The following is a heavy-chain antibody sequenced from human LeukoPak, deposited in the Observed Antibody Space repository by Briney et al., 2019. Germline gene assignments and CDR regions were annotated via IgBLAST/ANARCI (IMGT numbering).Heavy chain of an antibody. CDR3: ARYCSSTSCYPRGGYFQH. D-gene: IGHD2-2*01. J-gene: IGHJ1*01. CDR2: IYYSGST. CDR1: GGSISSSSYY. Sequence: PSETLSLTCTVSGGSISSSSYYWGWIRQPPGKGLEWIGSIYYSGSTNYNPSLKSRVTISVDTSKNQFSLKLSSVTAADTAVYYCARYCSSTSCYPRGGYFQHWGQGTLVTVSS. V-gene: IGHV4-39*07.